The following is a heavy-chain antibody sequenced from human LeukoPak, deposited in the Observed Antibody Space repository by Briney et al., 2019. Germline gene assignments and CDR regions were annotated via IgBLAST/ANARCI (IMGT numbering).Heavy chain of an antibody. CDR1: GYNFTPYW. CDR3: ARRGYSGYEGSWFDY. J-gene: IGHJ4*02. D-gene: IGHD5-12*01. V-gene: IGHV5-51*01. CDR2: TFAGYSYT. Sequence: GESLKISCQSSGYNFTPYWIVWVRQMPGKGLEWMGITFAGYSYTIYSPSFQGQVTISVDKSSSTAYLQWSGLKDSDTAMYYCARRGYSGYEGSWFDYWGQGSLVTVSS.